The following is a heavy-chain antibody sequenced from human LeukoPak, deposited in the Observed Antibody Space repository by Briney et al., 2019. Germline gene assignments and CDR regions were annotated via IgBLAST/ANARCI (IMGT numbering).Heavy chain of an antibody. CDR3: AKDREGTIADYFDY. CDR2: IYSSGST. J-gene: IGHJ4*02. CDR1: GGSISNYF. V-gene: IGHV4-4*08. D-gene: IGHD1-7*01. Sequence: PSETLSLTCSVSGGSISNYFWTRIRQPPGKGLEWIGYIYSSGSTYYNPSLKSRVTIPVDTSKNRFSLKLSTLTAAATAVYYCAKDREGTIADYFDYWGQGTLVTVSS.